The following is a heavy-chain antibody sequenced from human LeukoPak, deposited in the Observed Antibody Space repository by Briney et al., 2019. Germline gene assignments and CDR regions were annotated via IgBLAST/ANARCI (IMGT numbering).Heavy chain of an antibody. CDR2: ISGSGGST. V-gene: IGHV3-23*01. Sequence: GGSLRLSCAASGFTFSSYAMSWVRQAPGKGLEWVSAISGSGGSTYYADSVKGRFTISRDNSKNTLYLQMNSLRAEDTAVYYWGRDRFGGSSWKGGYFDYWGKGPLVTVS. CDR3: GRDRFGGSSWKGGYFDY. D-gene: IGHD6-13*01. J-gene: IGHJ4*02. CDR1: GFTFSSYA.